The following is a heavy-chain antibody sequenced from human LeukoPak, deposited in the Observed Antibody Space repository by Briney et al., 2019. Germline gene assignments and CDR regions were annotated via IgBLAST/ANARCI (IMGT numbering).Heavy chain of an antibody. J-gene: IGHJ3*02. CDR2: IYYSGST. D-gene: IGHD1-26*01. V-gene: IGHV4-39*07. CDR1: GGSISSSSYY. CDR3: ARASGSYFALGAFDI. Sequence: SETLSLTCTVSGGSISSSSYYWGWIHQPPGKGLEWIGSIYYSGSTYYNPSLKSRVTISVDTSKNQFSLKLSSVTAADTAVYYCARASGSYFALGAFDIWGQGTMVTVSS.